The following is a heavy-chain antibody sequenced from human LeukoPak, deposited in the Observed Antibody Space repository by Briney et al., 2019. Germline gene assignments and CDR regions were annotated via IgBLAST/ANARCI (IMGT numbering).Heavy chain of an antibody. V-gene: IGHV1-2*02. CDR2: INPNSGGT. CDR3: ATTPRVTIFGVVIWWFDP. J-gene: IGHJ5*02. CDR1: GYTFTGYY. Sequence: ASVKVSCKASGYTFTGYYMHWVRQAPGQGLEWMGWINPNSGGTNYAQKFQGRVTMTRDTSISTAYMELSRLRSEDTAVYYCATTPRVTIFGVVIWWFDPWGQGTLVTVSS. D-gene: IGHD3-3*01.